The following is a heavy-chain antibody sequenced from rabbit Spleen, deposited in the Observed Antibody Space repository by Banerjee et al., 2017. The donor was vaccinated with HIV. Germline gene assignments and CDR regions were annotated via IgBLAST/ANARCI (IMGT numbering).Heavy chain of an antibody. CDR3: ARDTSSSFSSYGMDL. D-gene: IGHD1-1*01. Sequence: QSLEESGGGLVQPEGSLTLTCTASGFSFSSRYYMCWVRQAPGKGLEWIGCIGFGSTGNTYYATWAKGRFTCSKTSSTTVTLQLTSLTVADTATYFCARDTSSSFSSYGMDLWGQGTLVT. J-gene: IGHJ6*01. V-gene: IGHV1S40*01. CDR1: GFSFSSRYY. CDR2: IGFGSTGNT.